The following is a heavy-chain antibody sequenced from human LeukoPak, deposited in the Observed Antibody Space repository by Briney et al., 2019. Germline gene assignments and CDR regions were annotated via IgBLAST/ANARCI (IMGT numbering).Heavy chain of an antibody. J-gene: IGHJ4*02. Sequence: ASVKVSCKASGYTFTIYHINWVRQATGQGLEWMGWMNPNSGNTGYAQKFQGRVTFTRDTSISTAYMELSSLRSEDTAVYYCARGWEEGGNSGEHDYWGQGTLATVSS. CDR1: GYTFTIYH. D-gene: IGHD4-23*01. CDR2: MNPNSGNT. V-gene: IGHV1-8*03. CDR3: ARGWEEGGNSGEHDY.